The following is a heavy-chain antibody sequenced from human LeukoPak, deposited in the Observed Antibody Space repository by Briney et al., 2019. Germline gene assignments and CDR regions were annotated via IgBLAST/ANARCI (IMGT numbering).Heavy chain of an antibody. J-gene: IGHJ4*02. D-gene: IGHD6-13*01. CDR1: GYSFTSYW. V-gene: IGHV5-51*01. Sequence: GESLKISCKGSGYSFTSYWIGWVRRMPGKGLEWMGIIYRGDSGTRYSPSFQGQVNISADKSISTAYLQWSSLKASDTAMYYCARQSRVGSSWYLIDYWGQGTLVTVSS. CDR2: IYRGDSGT. CDR3: ARQSRVGSSWYLIDY.